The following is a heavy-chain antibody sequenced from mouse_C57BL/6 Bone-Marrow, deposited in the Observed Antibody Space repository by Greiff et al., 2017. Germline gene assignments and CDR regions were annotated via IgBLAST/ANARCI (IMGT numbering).Heavy chain of an antibody. CDR1: GFTFSSYG. D-gene: IGHD1-1*01. J-gene: IGHJ4*01. CDR3: ARESSLHYYGSPYAMGY. Sequence: EVQRVESGGDLVKPGGSLKLSCAASGFTFSSYGMSWVRQTPGKRLEWVATISSGGSYTYYPDSVKGRFTITIDNAKNTLYLQMSSLKSEDTAMYHCARESSLHYYGSPYAMGYWGQGTSVTVSS. V-gene: IGHV5-6*01. CDR2: ISSGGSYT.